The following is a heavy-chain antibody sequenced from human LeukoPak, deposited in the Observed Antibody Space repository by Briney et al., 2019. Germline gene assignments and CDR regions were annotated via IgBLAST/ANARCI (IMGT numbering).Heavy chain of an antibody. CDR2: ISGSGSIV. V-gene: IGHV3-48*04. CDR3: ARDTTHADD. D-gene: IGHD1-1*01. J-gene: IGHJ4*02. CDR1: GFTFSSYW. Sequence: GSLRLSCAASGFTFSSYWMSWVRQAPGKGLEWVSFISGSGSIVYYADPVKGRFTISRDNAKNSLYLQMNSLRAEDTAVYYCARDTTHADDWGQGTLVTVSS.